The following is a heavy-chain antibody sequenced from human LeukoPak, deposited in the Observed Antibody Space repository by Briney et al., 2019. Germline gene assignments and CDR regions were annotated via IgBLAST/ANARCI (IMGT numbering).Heavy chain of an antibody. J-gene: IGHJ4*02. Sequence: PGRSLRLSCAASGFTFSSYAMRWVRQAPGKGLEWVAVIWYDGSNKYYADSVKGRFTISRDNSKNTLYLQMNSLRAEDTAVYYCARGATERGYSLDYWGQGTLATVSS. D-gene: IGHD5-18*01. V-gene: IGHV3-33*01. CDR2: IWYDGSNK. CDR1: GFTFSSYA. CDR3: ARGATERGYSLDY.